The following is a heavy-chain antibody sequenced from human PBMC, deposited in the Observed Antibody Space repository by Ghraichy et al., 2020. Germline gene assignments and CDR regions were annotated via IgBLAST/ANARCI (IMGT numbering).Heavy chain of an antibody. CDR3: ARATVTTLFGY. CDR1: GFTVSSNY. CDR2: IYSGGST. D-gene: IGHD4-17*01. Sequence: GGSLRLSCAASGFTVSSNYMSWVRQAPGKGLEWVSVIYSGGSTYYADSVKGRFTISRDNSKNTLYLQMNSLRAEDTAVYYCARATVTTLFGYWGQGTLVTVSS. J-gene: IGHJ4*02. V-gene: IGHV3-53*01.